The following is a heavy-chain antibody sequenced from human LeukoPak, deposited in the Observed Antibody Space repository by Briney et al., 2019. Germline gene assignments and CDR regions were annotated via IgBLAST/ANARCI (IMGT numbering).Heavy chain of an antibody. V-gene: IGHV4-59*01. CDR1: GGSISSDY. J-gene: IGHJ4*02. CDR3: ARLDTIFGVAKGFDY. D-gene: IGHD3-3*01. CDR2: IYYSGST. Sequence: SETLSLTCTVSGGSISSDYWSWIRQPPGKGLEYIGYIYYSGSTNYSPSLKSRVTISVDTSKHQFSLKLSSVTAADTAVYYCARLDTIFGVAKGFDYWGQGTLVTVSS.